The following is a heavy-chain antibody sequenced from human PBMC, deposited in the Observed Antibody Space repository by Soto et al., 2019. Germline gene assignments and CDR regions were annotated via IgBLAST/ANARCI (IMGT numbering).Heavy chain of an antibody. J-gene: IGHJ6*04. D-gene: IGHD3-22*01. CDR1: GYSFSNYP. Sequence: ASVKGSCKASGYSFSNYPIHWVRQAPGQRLEWMGWINAGNGDTKYSQKSQGRVNITRDTSANTAYMELSSLRFEDTAVYYCAGLRGQYILLPAVLAALEGMDVWANGPTVTVSS. CDR2: INAGNGDT. CDR3: AGLRGQYILLPAVLAALEGMDV. V-gene: IGHV1-3*01.